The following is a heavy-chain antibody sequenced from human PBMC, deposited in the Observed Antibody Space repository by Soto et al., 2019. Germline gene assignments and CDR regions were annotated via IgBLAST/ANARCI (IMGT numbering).Heavy chain of an antibody. J-gene: IGHJ4*02. V-gene: IGHV4-59*11. CDR2: ISNTGST. CDR1: HGSIGSHY. CDR3: AKSVAVAGTHLTWSLDY. Sequence: PSETLSLTCTVSHGSIGSHYWSWIRQPPGKGLEWIAYISNTGSTNYNPSLKSRVSISVDTSKNQFSLKVTSVTAADTAVYYCAKSVAVAGTHLTWSLDYWGQGILVTVSS. D-gene: IGHD6-19*01.